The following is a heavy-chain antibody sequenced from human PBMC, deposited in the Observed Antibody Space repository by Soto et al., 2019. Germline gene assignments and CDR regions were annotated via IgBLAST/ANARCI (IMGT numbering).Heavy chain of an antibody. Sequence: QAQLVQSGAEVKKPGASVKVSCKASGYTFTSYGIDWVRQAPGQGLEWLGWISAYDGNTKYARILQVRVSLPTYTSTNTAYMELGSLRSADTAMYVCERGCYYDGSSSSKYYYYGMSVWGPGTTVTVSS. J-gene: IGHJ6*02. V-gene: IGHV1-18*01. CDR3: ERGCYYDGSSSSKYYYYGMSV. CDR1: GYTFTSYG. D-gene: IGHD3-22*01. CDR2: ISAYDGNT.